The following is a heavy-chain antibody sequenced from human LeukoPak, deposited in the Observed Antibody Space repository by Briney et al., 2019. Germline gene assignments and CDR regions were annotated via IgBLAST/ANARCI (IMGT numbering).Heavy chain of an antibody. CDR3: ARRVYSSNSGFDY. J-gene: IGHJ4*02. V-gene: IGHV4-39*01. D-gene: IGHD6-13*01. CDR2: IYYRGNT. CDR1: GGSISSSSYY. Sequence: PSETLSLTCTVSGGSISSSSYYWGWIRQPPGKGLEWIGTIYYRGNTYYNPSLKSRVTISVDTSKNQFSLKMSSATAADTAVYYCARRVYSSNSGFDYWGQGTLVTVSS.